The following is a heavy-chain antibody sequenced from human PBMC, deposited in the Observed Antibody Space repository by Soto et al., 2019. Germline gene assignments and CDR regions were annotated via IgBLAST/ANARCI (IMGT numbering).Heavy chain of an antibody. CDR2: ISDSGDNT. CDR1: GFTFSNYA. Sequence: EVQLLESGGGLVQPGGSLRLSCAASGFTFSNYAMSWVRQAPGKGLEWVSRISDSGDNTYYADSVKGRFTISRDTSKNTLYVQMNSLRAEDTAVYYCAKGGVAVPTRYFDLWGRGTLVTVSS. V-gene: IGHV3-23*01. D-gene: IGHD5-12*01. J-gene: IGHJ2*01. CDR3: AKGGVAVPTRYFDL.